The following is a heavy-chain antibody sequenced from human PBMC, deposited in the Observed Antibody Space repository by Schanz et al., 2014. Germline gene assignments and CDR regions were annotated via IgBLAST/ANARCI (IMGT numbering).Heavy chain of an antibody. CDR3: GRAGTGMAGWYFEL. J-gene: IGHJ2*01. D-gene: IGHD5-18*01. Sequence: EVQLVESGGDLVQHGGSLRLSCSASGFTFSTFAMHWVRQAPGKGLEYISAISNNGDSTYYADSVKGRFTISRDNSKNTLFLQMSSLRVDDMAVYYCGRAGTGMAGWYFELWGRGTLVTVSS. V-gene: IGHV3-64D*06. CDR2: ISNNGDST. CDR1: GFTFSTFA.